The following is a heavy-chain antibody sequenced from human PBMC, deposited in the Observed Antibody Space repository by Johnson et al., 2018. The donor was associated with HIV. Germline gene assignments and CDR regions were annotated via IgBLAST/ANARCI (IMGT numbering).Heavy chain of an antibody. CDR3: GRGVVPDPFDI. Sequence: VQLVESGGGVVQPGRSLRLSCAASGFTFSSFGMHWVRQAPGKGLEWVSGINWNGGSTDYADSVKGRFTISRDNAKNSLYLQMKSLRAEDTALYYCGRGVVPDPFDIWGQGTMVTVSS. V-gene: IGHV3-20*04. CDR1: GFTFSSFG. CDR2: INWNGGST. D-gene: IGHD2-15*01. J-gene: IGHJ3*02.